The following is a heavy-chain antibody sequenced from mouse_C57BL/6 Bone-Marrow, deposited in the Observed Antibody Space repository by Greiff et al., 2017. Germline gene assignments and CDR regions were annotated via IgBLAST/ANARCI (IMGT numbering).Heavy chain of an antibody. J-gene: IGHJ2*01. D-gene: IGHD4-1*01. V-gene: IGHV5-6*01. CDR1: GFTFSSYG. CDR2: ISSGGSYT. Sequence: EVQLVESGGDLVKPGGSLKLSCAASGFTFSSYGMSWVRQTPDKRLEWVATISSGGSYTYYPDSEKGRFTISRDHAKNTLYLQMSSLKSEDTAMYYCARLAGTYFDYWGQGTTLTVSS. CDR3: ARLAGTYFDY.